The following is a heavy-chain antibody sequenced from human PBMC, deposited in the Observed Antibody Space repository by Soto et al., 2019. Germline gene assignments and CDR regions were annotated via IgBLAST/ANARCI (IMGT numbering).Heavy chain of an antibody. CDR2: IYYSGST. J-gene: IGHJ4*02. D-gene: IGHD2-2*01. CDR3: ARVVGVVVPAAMIDY. Sequence: SETLSLTCTVSGGSISSSSYYWGWIRQPPGKGLEGIGSIYYSGSTYYNPSLKSRVTISVDTSKNQFSLKRSSVTAADTAVYYCARVVGVVVPAAMIDYWGQGTLVTVSS. CDR1: GGSISSSSYY. V-gene: IGHV4-39*01.